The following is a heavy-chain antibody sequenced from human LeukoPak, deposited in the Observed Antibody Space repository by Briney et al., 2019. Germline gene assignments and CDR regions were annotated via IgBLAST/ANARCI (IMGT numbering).Heavy chain of an antibody. D-gene: IGHD5-24*01. J-gene: IGHJ3*02. CDR2: IGIAGDT. CDR1: GFTFSSYD. V-gene: IGHV3-13*01. CDR3: VREGPGYNGDFFDI. Sequence: GGSLRLSCAASGFTFSSYDMHWVRQATGKGLEWVSTIGIAGDTYYAGSVKGRFTISRENAKSSLYLQMNSLRAGDTAVYYCVREGPGYNGDFFDIWGQGTMVTVSS.